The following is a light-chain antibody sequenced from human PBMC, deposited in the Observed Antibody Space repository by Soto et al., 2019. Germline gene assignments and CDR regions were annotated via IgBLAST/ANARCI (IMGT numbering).Light chain of an antibody. CDR1: SSDIGGYNS. Sequence: QSALTQSPSASGSPGQSVTISCTGTSSDIGGYNSVSWYQQHPGKAPKVMIYDVSKRPSGVPDRFSGSKSGNTASLTVSALQAEDEADYYCGSYTSSNTLEMVFGGGTQLTVL. CDR3: GSYTSSNTLEMV. CDR2: DVS. J-gene: IGLJ2*01. V-gene: IGLV2-8*01.